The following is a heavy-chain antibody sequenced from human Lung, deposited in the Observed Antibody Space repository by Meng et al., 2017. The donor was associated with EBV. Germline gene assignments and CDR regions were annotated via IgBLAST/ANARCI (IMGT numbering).Heavy chain of an antibody. Sequence: QVQLLQSGYDLKKPGTSVTVACKASGYTFINYAMNWVRQAPGQGLEWMGWINTNTGNPTYAQGFTRRFVFSLDTSFRTAYLQISSLKAEDTAVYYCARVAPSGYRYFDYWGQGTLVTVSS. V-gene: IGHV7-4-1*02. CDR1: GYTFINYA. D-gene: IGHD3-3*01. CDR3: ARVAPSGYRYFDY. J-gene: IGHJ4*02. CDR2: INTNTGNP.